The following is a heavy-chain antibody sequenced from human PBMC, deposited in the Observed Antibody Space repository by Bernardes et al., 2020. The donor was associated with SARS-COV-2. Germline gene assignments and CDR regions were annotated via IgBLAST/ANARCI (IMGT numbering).Heavy chain of an antibody. CDR3: ARDIGSRCGGDCYVFDI. Sequence: SETLCLTCSVSGGSTNGYDWSWIRQPPGKGLEWIASTKSGGATKYNPSLKSRATISIDGSKNQLTLKLTAVTAADAAVYYCARDIGSRCGGDCYVFDIWGQGTVVTISS. V-gene: IGHV4-59*01. CDR1: GGSTNGYD. D-gene: IGHD2-21*02. J-gene: IGHJ3*02. CDR2: TKSGGAT.